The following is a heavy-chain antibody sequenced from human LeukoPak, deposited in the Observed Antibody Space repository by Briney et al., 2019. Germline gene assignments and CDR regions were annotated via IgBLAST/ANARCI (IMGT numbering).Heavy chain of an antibody. Sequence: GGSLRLSCAASGFTFSSYWMSWVRQAPGKWLEWVANIKQDGSEKYYVDSVKGRFTISRDNAKNSLYLQMNSLRAEDTAVYYCAREEAAAGIMYYFDYWGQGTLVTVSS. D-gene: IGHD6-13*01. CDR2: IKQDGSEK. CDR1: GFTFSSYW. CDR3: AREEAAAGIMYYFDY. J-gene: IGHJ4*02. V-gene: IGHV3-7*01.